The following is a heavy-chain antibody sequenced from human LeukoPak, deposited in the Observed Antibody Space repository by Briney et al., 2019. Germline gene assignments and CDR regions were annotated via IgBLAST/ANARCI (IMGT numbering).Heavy chain of an antibody. J-gene: IGHJ6*02. Sequence: GRSLRLSCAASGFTCSSYAMHWVRQAPGKGLEWVGVISYEGSNKYYADSVKGRFTISRDNSKNTLYLQMNSLRAEDTAVYYCARDSITIFGVAPPHYYGMDVWGQGTTVTVSS. V-gene: IGHV3-30-3*01. CDR2: ISYEGSNK. CDR1: GFTCSSYA. CDR3: ARDSITIFGVAPPHYYGMDV. D-gene: IGHD3-3*01.